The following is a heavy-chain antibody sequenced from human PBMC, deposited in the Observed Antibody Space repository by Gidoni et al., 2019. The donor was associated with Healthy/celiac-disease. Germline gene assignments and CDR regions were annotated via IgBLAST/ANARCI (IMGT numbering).Heavy chain of an antibody. J-gene: IGHJ3*02. V-gene: IGHV3-30*18. D-gene: IGHD3-22*01. CDR1: GFTLSSDG. CDR2: ISYDGSNK. CDR3: AKRASMIVEGDAFDI. Sequence: QVQLVESGGGVVQPGRSLRLSCAASGFTLSSDGRHWVRQAPGKGLEWVAVISYDGSNKYYADSVKGRFTIARDNSKNTLYLQMNSLRAEDTAVYYCAKRASMIVEGDAFDIWGQGTMVTVSS.